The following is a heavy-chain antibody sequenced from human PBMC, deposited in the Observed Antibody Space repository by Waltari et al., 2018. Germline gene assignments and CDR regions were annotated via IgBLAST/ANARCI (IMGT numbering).Heavy chain of an antibody. CDR2: INHCPNC. Sequence: QVHLQQWGAGLLRPSETLSLICAVYGGSLRGYYWGWIRQPPGKGLEWIGEINHCPNCNYNPSLRSRVNMSIDTSQNQFSLQLTAVTAADTGVYYCVRLEDCTGPGGNCYSGAPFAVDVWGQGTTVTVPS. D-gene: IGHD2-8*02. CDR3: VRLEDCTGPGGNCYSGAPFAVDV. CDR1: GGSLRGYY. V-gene: IGHV4-34*01. J-gene: IGHJ6*02.